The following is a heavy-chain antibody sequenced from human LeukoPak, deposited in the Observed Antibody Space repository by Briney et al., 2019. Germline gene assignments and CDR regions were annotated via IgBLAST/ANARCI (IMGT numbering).Heavy chain of an antibody. J-gene: IGHJ4*02. V-gene: IGHV3-7*01. CDR1: GFTFSSYW. Sequence: GGSLRLSCAASGFTFSSYWMSWVRQAPGKGLEWVANINQDGSEKYYVDSVKGRFTISRDNAKNSLYLQMNSPRAEDTAVYYCAREAGSHSSPFDYWGQGTLVTVSS. CDR3: AREAGSHSSPFDY. CDR2: INQDGSEK. D-gene: IGHD3-10*01.